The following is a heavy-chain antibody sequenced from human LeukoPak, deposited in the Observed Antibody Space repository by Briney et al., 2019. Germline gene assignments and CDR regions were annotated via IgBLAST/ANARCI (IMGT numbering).Heavy chain of an antibody. V-gene: IGHV4-39*01. CDR2: IYYSGST. CDR1: GGSLSSSSDY. J-gene: IGHJ4*02. D-gene: IGHD3-9*01. CDR3: ARQYYDILTGSRGPGDY. Sequence: SETLSLTCTVSGGSLSSSSDYWGWIRQPPGKGLEWVGSIYYSGSTYYNPSLKSRVTISVDTSKNQFSLKLSSVTAADTAVYYCARQYYDILTGSRGPGDYWGQGTLVTVSS.